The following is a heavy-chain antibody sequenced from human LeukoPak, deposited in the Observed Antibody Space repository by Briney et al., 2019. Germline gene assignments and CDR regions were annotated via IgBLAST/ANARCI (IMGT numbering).Heavy chain of an antibody. V-gene: IGHV4-31*03. CDR2: IYYSGST. Sequence: PSQTLSLTCTVSGGSISSGGYYWSWIRQHPGKGLEWIGYIYYSGSTYYNPSLKSRVTISVDTSKNQFSLKLSSVTAADTAVYYCCRTTNYYYGMDVWGQGTTVTVSS. D-gene: IGHD1-7*01. CDR3: CRTTNYYYGMDV. J-gene: IGHJ6*02. CDR1: GGSISSGGYY.